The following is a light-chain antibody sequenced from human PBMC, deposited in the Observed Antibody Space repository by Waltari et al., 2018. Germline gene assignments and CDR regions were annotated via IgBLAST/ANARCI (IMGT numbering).Light chain of an antibody. V-gene: IGKV3-20*01. J-gene: IGKJ1*01. CDR2: GAS. Sequence: GESATLSCRTSQSVTRALAWYQQKPGQAPRLLIYGASNRATGIPDRFSGSGSGTDFCLTISSLEPEDFAVYYCQHYLRLPVTFGQGTKVEVK. CDR1: QSVTRA. CDR3: QHYLRLPVT.